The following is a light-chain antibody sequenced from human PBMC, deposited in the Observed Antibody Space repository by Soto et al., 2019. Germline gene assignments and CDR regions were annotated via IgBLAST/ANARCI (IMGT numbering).Light chain of an antibody. J-gene: IGKJ5*01. CDR2: DAS. V-gene: IGKV1-33*01. Sequence: DIQMTQSPYSLSASVGDRVTITCQASQDSSNYLNWDQQKPGKAPKLLIYDASNLETGVTSRFSGSGSGTDFTFTISSLQPEDIATYYCQQYDNLPITFGQGTRLEIK. CDR1: QDSSNY. CDR3: QQYDNLPIT.